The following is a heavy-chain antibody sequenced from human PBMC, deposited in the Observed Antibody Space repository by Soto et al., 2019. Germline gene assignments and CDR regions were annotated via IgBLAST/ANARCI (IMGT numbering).Heavy chain of an antibody. CDR1: GDSFTSYW. CDR3: ASSPRGYCSSTSCRELGNYYGMDV. Sequence: PGESLKISCKGSGDSFTSYWIIWVRQIPGKGLEWMGRIDPSDSYTNYSPSFQGHVTISADKSISTAYLQWSSLKASDTAMYYCASSPRGYCSSTSCRELGNYYGMDVWGQGTTVTVSS. CDR2: IDPSDSYT. V-gene: IGHV5-10-1*01. J-gene: IGHJ6*02. D-gene: IGHD2-2*01.